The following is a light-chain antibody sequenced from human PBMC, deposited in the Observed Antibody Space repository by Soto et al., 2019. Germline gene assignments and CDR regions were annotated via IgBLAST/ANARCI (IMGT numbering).Light chain of an antibody. V-gene: IGKV3-15*01. Sequence: EIVMTQSPATLSVSPGERATLSCRASQSISSNLAWYQQKPGQAPRLLMYGASTRATGIPARFSGSGSGTEFTLTISSLQSEDFAVYYCQQYGSSGTFGQGTKVDIK. CDR1: QSISSN. CDR3: QQYGSSGT. J-gene: IGKJ1*01. CDR2: GAS.